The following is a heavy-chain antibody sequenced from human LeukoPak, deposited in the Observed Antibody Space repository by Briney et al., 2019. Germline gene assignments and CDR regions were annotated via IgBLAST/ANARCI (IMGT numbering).Heavy chain of an antibody. D-gene: IGHD1-26*01. CDR1: GVSHSRYY. CDR2: IYYSGST. J-gene: IGHJ4*02. V-gene: IGHV4-59*08. Sequence: SETLSLTCTVSGVSHSRYYASCLRQPPGKGLEWIGYIYYSGSTNYNPSLKSRVTMSVDTSKNQFSVKLSSVTPADTAVYYCARHVMYVAGAGLDYSDFWGQGTLVTVSS. CDR3: ARHVMYVAGAGLDYSDF.